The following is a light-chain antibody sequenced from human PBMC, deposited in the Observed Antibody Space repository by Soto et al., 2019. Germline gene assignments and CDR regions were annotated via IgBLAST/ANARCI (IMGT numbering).Light chain of an antibody. Sequence: DIQMTQSPSTLSASVGDRVTITCRASQSISVWLAWYQQKAGKAPNLLIYKASRLESGVPSRLSGSASETEFTLTISGLQPGDSATYYCQQYNSYSPTLGQGTKVDI. CDR2: KAS. J-gene: IGKJ1*01. CDR3: QQYNSYSPT. V-gene: IGKV1-5*03. CDR1: QSISVW.